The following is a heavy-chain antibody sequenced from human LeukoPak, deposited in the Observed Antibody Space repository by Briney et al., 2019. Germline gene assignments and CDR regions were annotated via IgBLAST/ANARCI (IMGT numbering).Heavy chain of an antibody. V-gene: IGHV3-23*03. J-gene: IGHJ4*02. Sequence: PGGTLRLSCAASGFTFSSYAMSWVRQAPGKGLEWVSVLYSDGNTKYADSVQGRFTIFRDNSKNTLYLEMNSLSPDDTAVYYCARGVEPLAANTLAYWGQGTLVTVSS. CDR1: GFTFSSYA. CDR2: LYSDGNT. D-gene: IGHD1-14*01. CDR3: ARGVEPLAANTLAY.